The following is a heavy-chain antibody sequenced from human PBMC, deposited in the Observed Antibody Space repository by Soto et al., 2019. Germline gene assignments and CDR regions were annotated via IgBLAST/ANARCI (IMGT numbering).Heavy chain of an antibody. CDR2: ISWNSGSI. Sequence: EVQLVESGGGLVQPGRSLRLSCAASGFTFDDYAMHWVRQAPGKGLEWVSGISWNSGSIGYADSVKGRFTISRDNAKNSLYMPMNSLRAEDTALYYCAKESTTAWGYGMDVWGQGTTVTVSS. CDR3: AKESTTAWGYGMDV. CDR1: GFTFDDYA. J-gene: IGHJ6*02. D-gene: IGHD4-4*01. V-gene: IGHV3-9*01.